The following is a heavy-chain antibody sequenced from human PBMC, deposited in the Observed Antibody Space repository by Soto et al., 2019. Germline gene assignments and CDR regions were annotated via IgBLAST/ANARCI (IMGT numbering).Heavy chain of an antibody. CDR1: GGSISSGDYY. CDR3: ARVATIIVNFDY. Sequence: QVQLQESGPGLVKPSQTLSLTCTVSGGSISSGDYYWRWIRQPPGKGLEWFGYIYSSGSTYYNPSHKTRVTISVDTAKDQFSLKLSSVTAADTAVYYCARVATIIVNFDYWGQGTLVTVSS. J-gene: IGHJ4*02. V-gene: IGHV4-30-4*01. D-gene: IGHD3-22*01. CDR2: IYSSGST.